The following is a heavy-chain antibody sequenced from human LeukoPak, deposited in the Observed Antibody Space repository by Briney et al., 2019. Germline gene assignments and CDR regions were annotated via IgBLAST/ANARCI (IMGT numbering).Heavy chain of an antibody. CDR2: LSSSIGST. D-gene: IGHD6-19*01. V-gene: IGHV3-23*01. Sequence: PGGSLRLSCVVSGFSFGSYAMGWVRQAPGKGLEWVSGLSSSIGSTYYADSVKGRFTISRDNPKNTLYLQMDSLGAEDTAIYYCAKRSTSGWFSNPYYFDYWGQGTLVTVSS. CDR3: AKRSTSGWFSNPYYFDY. J-gene: IGHJ4*02. CDR1: GFSFGSYA.